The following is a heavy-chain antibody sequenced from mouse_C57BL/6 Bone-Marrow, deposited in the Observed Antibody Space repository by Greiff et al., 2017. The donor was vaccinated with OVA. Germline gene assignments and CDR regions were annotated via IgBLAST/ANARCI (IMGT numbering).Heavy chain of an antibody. CDR3: TPIYYGIPWFAY. D-gene: IGHD2-1*01. J-gene: IGHJ3*01. V-gene: IGHV14-1*01. CDR1: GFNIKDYY. Sequence: VQLQQSGAELVRPGASVKLSCTASGFNIKDYYMHWVKPRPEQGLEWIGRIDPEDGDTEYAPKFQGKATMTADTSSNTAYLQLSILTSEDTAVYYCTPIYYGIPWFAYWGQGTLVTVSA. CDR2: IDPEDGDT.